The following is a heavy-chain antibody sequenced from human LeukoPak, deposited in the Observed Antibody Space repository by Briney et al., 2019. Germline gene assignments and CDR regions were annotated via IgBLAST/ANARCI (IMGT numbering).Heavy chain of an antibody. Sequence: GGSLRLSCAASGFSFSNYEMNWVRQTPGKGLGWVSYMSSSGSMTWYADSVKGRFTISRDNAKRSLYLQMNSLRAEDTAVYYCARKVAAPDYWGQGTLVTVSS. CDR2: MSSSGSMT. CDR3: ARKVAAPDY. V-gene: IGHV3-48*03. J-gene: IGHJ4*02. D-gene: IGHD6-19*01. CDR1: GFSFSNYE.